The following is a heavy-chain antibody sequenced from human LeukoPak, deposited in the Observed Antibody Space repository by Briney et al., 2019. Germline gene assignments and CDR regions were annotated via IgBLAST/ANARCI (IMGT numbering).Heavy chain of an antibody. D-gene: IGHD3-10*01. CDR1: GGSFSGYY. J-gene: IGHJ6*03. Sequence: PSETLSLTCAVYGGSFSGYYWSWLRQPPGKGVEWLREINHSGSTNLNPSLKRRVNISVEKSKNQLSLKLTSLTAADTALYYCARGRNIMVRGAIGGETKYYYSYYMDVWGKGTTVTVSS. V-gene: IGHV4-34*01. CDR3: ARGRNIMVRGAIGGETKYYYSYYMDV. CDR2: INHSGST.